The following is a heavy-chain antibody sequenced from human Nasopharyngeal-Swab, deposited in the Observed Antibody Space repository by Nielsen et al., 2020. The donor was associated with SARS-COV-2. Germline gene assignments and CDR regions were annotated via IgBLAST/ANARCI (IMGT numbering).Heavy chain of an antibody. CDR3: ARDKGLRFLEWLPLKGFTGWFDP. CDR1: GGTFSSYA. D-gene: IGHD3-3*01. Sequence: SGKVSCKASGGTFSSYAISWVRQDAGQGLEWMGGIIPIFGTANYAQKFQGRVSITADKSTSTAYMELSSLRSEDTAVYYCARDKGLRFLEWLPLKGFTGWFDPWGQGTLVTVSS. V-gene: IGHV1-69*06. CDR2: IIPIFGTA. J-gene: IGHJ5*02.